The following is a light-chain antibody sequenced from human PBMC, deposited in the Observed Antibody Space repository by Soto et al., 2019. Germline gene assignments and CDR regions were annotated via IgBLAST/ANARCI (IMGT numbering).Light chain of an antibody. Sequence: EIVMTQSPATLSVSPGERATLSCRASQSVSSNLAWYQQKPGQAPRLLIYGASTRATGIPARFSDSGSGTELTLTISSLQSEDFAVYYCQQYNNWPPLTFGGRTKVDIK. V-gene: IGKV3-15*01. J-gene: IGKJ4*01. CDR3: QQYNNWPPLT. CDR2: GAS. CDR1: QSVSSN.